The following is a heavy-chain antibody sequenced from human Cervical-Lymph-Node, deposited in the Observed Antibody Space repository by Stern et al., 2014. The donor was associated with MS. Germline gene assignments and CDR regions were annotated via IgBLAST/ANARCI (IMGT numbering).Heavy chain of an antibody. D-gene: IGHD3-16*01. Sequence: VQLQESGPGLAKPSPTLSLTCTVSGGSISSTGYYWSWIRPHPGKGLEWIGYIHYRGSTYYNPSLKSRGTISVDTSKNQFSLKLSSVTAADTALYYCARSDRLWGSFDYWGQGSLVTVSS. CDR2: IHYRGST. V-gene: IGHV4-31*03. J-gene: IGHJ4*02. CDR1: GGSISSTGYY. CDR3: ARSDRLWGSFDY.